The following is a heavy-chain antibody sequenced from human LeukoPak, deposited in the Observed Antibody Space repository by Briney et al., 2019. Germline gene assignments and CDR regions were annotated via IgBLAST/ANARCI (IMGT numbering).Heavy chain of an antibody. J-gene: IGHJ5*02. Sequence: GESLKISCQDSGYRFSSYWVAWVRPMPGKGLEWMGVIYPEDSDTGYSPSFQGQVTISADRSLSTAYLQWNSLKASDTAMYYCARLNTGDGDDASRWFDPWGQGTLVTVSS. D-gene: IGHD4-17*01. CDR3: ARLNTGDGDDASRWFDP. V-gene: IGHV5-51*01. CDR1: GYRFSSYW. CDR2: IYPEDSDT.